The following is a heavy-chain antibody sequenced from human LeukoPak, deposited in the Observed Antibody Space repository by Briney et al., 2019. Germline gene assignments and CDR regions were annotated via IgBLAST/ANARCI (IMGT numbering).Heavy chain of an antibody. V-gene: IGHV1-2*02. Sequence: ASVKVSCKASGYTFTGYYMHWVRQAPGQGLEWMGWINPNSGDTNYAQKFQGRVTMTRDTSINTAYMELSRLRSDDTAVYYCARERGGGGFGVVIKRSYYYMDVWGKGTTVTVSS. D-gene: IGHD3-3*01. CDR3: ARERGGGGFGVVIKRSYYYMDV. CDR1: GYTFTGYY. J-gene: IGHJ6*03. CDR2: INPNSGDT.